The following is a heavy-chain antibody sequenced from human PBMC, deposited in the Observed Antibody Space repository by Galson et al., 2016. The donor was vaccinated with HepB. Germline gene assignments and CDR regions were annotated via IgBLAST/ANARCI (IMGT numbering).Heavy chain of an antibody. J-gene: IGHJ3*02. V-gene: IGHV4-30-4*01. D-gene: IGHD2-15*01. CDR1: GGSIYDDTYY. CDR3: ARGPPEGCTGGTCYLGSFDI. CDR2: IYYSGNT. Sequence: TLSLTCTVSGGSIYDDTYYWSWVRQPPGKGLEWIGYIYYSGNTYYHPSLKSPHSISMDRSKNQFSLRVTSVSAADTSVYYCARGPPEGCTGGTCYLGSFDIWGQGTMISVSS.